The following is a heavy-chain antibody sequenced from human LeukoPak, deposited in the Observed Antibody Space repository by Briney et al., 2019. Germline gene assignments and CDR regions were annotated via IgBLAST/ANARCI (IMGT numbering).Heavy chain of an antibody. V-gene: IGHV4-59*01. D-gene: IGHD3-10*01. CDR1: GDSISTYS. CDR2: ISYSGST. CDR3: AKAMSSAWNFDL. Sequence: SETLSLTCTVSGDSISTYSWIWIRQPPGKGLECIGYISYSGSTNFNPSLQSRVTMSVATSKNQFSLKLNSVTAADTAVYYCAKAMSSAWNFDLWGRGPLLTVSS. J-gene: IGHJ2*01.